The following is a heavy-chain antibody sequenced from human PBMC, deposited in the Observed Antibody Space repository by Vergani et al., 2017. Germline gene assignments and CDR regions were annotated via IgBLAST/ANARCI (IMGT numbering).Heavy chain of an antibody. CDR3: AKERFLGSGWYHYFDY. CDR1: GFTFSSYA. CDR2: ISGSGGST. Sequence: VQLVESGGGVVQPGRSLRLSCAASGFTFSSYAMSWVRQAPGKGLEWVSAISGSGGSTYYADSVKGRFTISRDNSKNTLYLQMNSLRAEDTAVYYCAKERFLGSGWYHYFDYWGQGTLVTVSS. J-gene: IGHJ4*02. V-gene: IGHV3-23*04. D-gene: IGHD6-19*01.